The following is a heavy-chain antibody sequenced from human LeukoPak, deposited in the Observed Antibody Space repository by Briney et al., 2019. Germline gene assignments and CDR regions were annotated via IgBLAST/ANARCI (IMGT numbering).Heavy chain of an antibody. CDR2: ISYDGKVT. D-gene: IGHD6-19*01. V-gene: IGHV3-30*03. CDR1: GFTFSNFG. Sequence: GGSLRLSCAASGFTFSNFGMHWVRQAPGKGLEWVAVISYDGKVTFYADSVKGRFTISRDNSKNTLYLHMTSLRAEDTAVYYCARDLNSSGWVPFDYWGQGTLVTVSS. CDR3: ARDLNSSGWVPFDY. J-gene: IGHJ4*02.